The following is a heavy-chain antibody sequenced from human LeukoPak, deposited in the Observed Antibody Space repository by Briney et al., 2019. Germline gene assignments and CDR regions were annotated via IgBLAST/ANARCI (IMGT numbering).Heavy chain of an antibody. D-gene: IGHD2-8*02. CDR1: GGSISSSSYY. V-gene: IGHV4-61*02. J-gene: IGHJ6*03. Sequence: SETLSLTCTVSGGSISSSSYYWSWIRQPAGKGLEWIGRIYTSGSTNYSPSLKSRVTISVDTSKNQFSLKLSSVTAADTAVYYCARSGLYYYSYYMDVWGKGTTVTISS. CDR2: IYTSGST. CDR3: ARSGLYYYSYYMDV.